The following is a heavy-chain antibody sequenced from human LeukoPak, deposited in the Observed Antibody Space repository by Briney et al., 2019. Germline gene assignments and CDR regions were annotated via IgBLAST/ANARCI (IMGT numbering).Heavy chain of an antibody. D-gene: IGHD3-3*01. V-gene: IGHV1-18*01. CDR2: ISVYNGNT. CDR3: ASILEWLGGDLDWFDP. J-gene: IGHJ5*02. Sequence: ASVKVSCKASGYTFTNYGISWVRQAPGQGLEWMGWISVYNGNTNYAQKIQGRVTMTTDTSTSTAYMELRSLRSDDTAVYYCASILEWLGGDLDWFDPWGQGTLVTVSS. CDR1: GYTFTNYG.